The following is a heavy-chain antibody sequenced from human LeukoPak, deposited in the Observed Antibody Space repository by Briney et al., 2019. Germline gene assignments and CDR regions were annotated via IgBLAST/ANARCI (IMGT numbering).Heavy chain of an antibody. J-gene: IGHJ4*02. D-gene: IGHD6-13*01. Sequence: PGGSLRLSSAASGFTFSSNSMKWVRQAPGKGLEWVSSISSSSSYIYYADSVKGRFTISRDNAKNSLYLQMNSLRAEDTAVYYCARASNIAAAGTGFSYWGQGTLVTVSS. CDR1: GFTFSSNS. V-gene: IGHV3-21*01. CDR2: ISSSSSYI. CDR3: ARASNIAAAGTGFSY.